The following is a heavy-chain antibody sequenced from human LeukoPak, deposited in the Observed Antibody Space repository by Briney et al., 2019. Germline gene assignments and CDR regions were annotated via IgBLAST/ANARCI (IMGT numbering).Heavy chain of an antibody. D-gene: IGHD1-1*01. Sequence: SEALSLTCTVSGGSISSYNWSWIRQPPGKGLEWIGYIYYSGSTNYNPSLKSRVTISVDTSKNQFSLKLSSVTAADTAVYYCARDQIGTTMMAWFDPWGQGTLVTVAS. CDR2: IYYSGST. V-gene: IGHV4-59*01. CDR3: ARDQIGTTMMAWFDP. CDR1: GGSISSYN. J-gene: IGHJ5*02.